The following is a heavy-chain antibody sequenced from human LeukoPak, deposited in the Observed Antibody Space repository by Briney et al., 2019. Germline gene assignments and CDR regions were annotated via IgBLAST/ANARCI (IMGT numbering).Heavy chain of an antibody. Sequence: GGSLRLSCAASGFTFSSYAMHWVRQAPGKGLEWVAVISYDGSNKYYADSVKGRFTISRDNSKNTLYLQMNSLRAEDTAVYYCARDFTEGKRGYSYAPREPDAFDTWGQGTMVTVSS. J-gene: IGHJ3*02. D-gene: IGHD5-18*01. CDR2: ISYDGSNK. CDR3: ARDFTEGKRGYSYAPREPDAFDT. V-gene: IGHV3-30-3*01. CDR1: GFTFSSYA.